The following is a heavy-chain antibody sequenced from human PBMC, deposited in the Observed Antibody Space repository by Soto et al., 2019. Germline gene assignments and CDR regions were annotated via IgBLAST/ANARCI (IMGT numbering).Heavy chain of an antibody. V-gene: IGHV4-34*01. CDR1: GGSFSGYY. D-gene: IGHD5-18*01. Sequence: QVQLQQWGAGLLKPSETLSLTCAVYGGSFSGYYWSWIRQPPGKGLEWIGEINHSGSTNYNPSLKSRVTISVDTSKNQYSLMLSSVTAADTAVYYCARERYSYGYSRYYYGMDVWGQGTTVTVSS. J-gene: IGHJ6*02. CDR3: ARERYSYGYSRYYYGMDV. CDR2: INHSGST.